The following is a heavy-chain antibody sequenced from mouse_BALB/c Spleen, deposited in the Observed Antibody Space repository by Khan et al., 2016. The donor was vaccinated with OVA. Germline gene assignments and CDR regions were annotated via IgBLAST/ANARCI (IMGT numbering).Heavy chain of an antibody. D-gene: IGHD1-1*01. CDR2: IYWDDDK. J-gene: IGHJ3*01. CDR3: SRRGELQPCFAY. V-gene: IGHV8-12*01. Sequence: QVTLKESAPGILQPSQTLSLTCSFSGFSLSASGMGVSWIRQPSGKGLEWLAHIYWDDDKRYNPSLKSRLTISKDTSSNQVFLKITSVDTADTATYYWSRRGELQPCFAYWGQGTLVTVSA. CDR1: GFSLSASGMG.